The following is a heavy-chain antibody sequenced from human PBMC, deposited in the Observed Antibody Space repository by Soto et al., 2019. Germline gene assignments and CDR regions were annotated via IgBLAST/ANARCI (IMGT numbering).Heavy chain of an antibody. V-gene: IGHV4-59*08. CDR3: AGSGIAVAGTIDY. CDR2: IYYSGST. D-gene: IGHD6-19*01. J-gene: IGHJ4*02. Sequence: PSETLSLTSTVSGGSLSGYYWNWIRQPPGKGLEWIGYIYYSGSTNYNPSLKSRVTISVDTSMNQFSLELRSVTAADTALYYCAGSGIAVAGTIDYWGQGIMVTVSS. CDR1: GGSLSGYY.